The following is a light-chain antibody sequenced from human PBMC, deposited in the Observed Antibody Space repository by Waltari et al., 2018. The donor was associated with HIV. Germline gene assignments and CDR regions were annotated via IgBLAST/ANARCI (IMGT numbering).Light chain of an antibody. CDR2: KNN. J-gene: IGLJ3*02. CDR1: RSYIEFNY. Sequence: QSVLTQPPSASGSPGQRIIISCSGGRSYIEFNYVNWFQHLPGTAPTLLIQKNNQRTSGVPDRFSASKSGTSASLAIRGLRSEDEADYYCGAWDDSLSAWVFGGGTKLSVL. V-gene: IGLV1-47*01. CDR3: GAWDDSLSAWV.